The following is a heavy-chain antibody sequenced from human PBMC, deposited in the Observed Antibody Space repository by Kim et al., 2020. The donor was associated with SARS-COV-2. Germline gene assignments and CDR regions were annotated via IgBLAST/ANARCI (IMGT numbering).Heavy chain of an antibody. CDR1: GGSISSSSYY. CDR3: ARHERRWLQLYAGYFDY. D-gene: IGHD5-18*01. V-gene: IGHV4-39*01. Sequence: SETLSLTCTVSGGSISSSSYYWGWIRQPPGKGLEWIGSIYYSGSTYYNPSLKSRVTISVDTSKNQFSLKLSSVTAADTAVYYCARHERRWLQLYAGYFDYWGQGTLVTVSS. J-gene: IGHJ4*02. CDR2: IYYSGST.